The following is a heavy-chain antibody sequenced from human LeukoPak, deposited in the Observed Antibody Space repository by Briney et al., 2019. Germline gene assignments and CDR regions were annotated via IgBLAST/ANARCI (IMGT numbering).Heavy chain of an antibody. J-gene: IGHJ4*02. Sequence: GGSLRLSCAASGFTFSNAWMNWVRQAPGKGLEWVGRIKSKTDGGTTDYAAPVKGRFTISRDDSKSTLYLQMNSLKTEDTAVYYCTTDGDGYKHLSYYFDYWAREPWSPSPQ. D-gene: IGHD5-24*01. CDR3: TTDGDGYKHLSYYFDY. V-gene: IGHV3-15*07. CDR1: GFTFSNAW. CDR2: IKSKTDGGTT.